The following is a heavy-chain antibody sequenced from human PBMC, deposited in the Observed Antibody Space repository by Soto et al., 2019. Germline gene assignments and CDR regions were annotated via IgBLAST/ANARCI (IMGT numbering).Heavy chain of an antibody. CDR2: VYYTGTT. CDR3: ARDQQMGRLDP. J-gene: IGHJ5*02. D-gene: IGHD3-10*01. CDR1: GGSISSYY. V-gene: IGHV4-59*01. Sequence: QVQLQESGPRLVKPSATLSLTCSVSGGSISSYYWSWIRKPPGKGLEWIGYVYYTGTTKYNPSLKSRLTISVDTSKNQFSLRLNSVTAADTAIYYCARDQQMGRLDPWGQGTLVTVSS.